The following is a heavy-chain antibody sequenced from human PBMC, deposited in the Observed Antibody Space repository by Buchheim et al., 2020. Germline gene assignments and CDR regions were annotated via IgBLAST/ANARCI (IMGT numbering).Heavy chain of an antibody. J-gene: IGHJ4*02. CDR2: ISGSGGST. Sequence: EVQLLESGGGLVQPGGSLRLSCAASGFSISSYAKSWVRQAPGKGLEWVSTISGSGGSTFYADSVKGRFTISRDNSKNTLYLQMNSLRAEDTAVYYCAKADWNVKGFDYWGQGTL. CDR3: AKADWNVKGFDY. D-gene: IGHD1-1*01. CDR1: GFSISSYA. V-gene: IGHV3-23*01.